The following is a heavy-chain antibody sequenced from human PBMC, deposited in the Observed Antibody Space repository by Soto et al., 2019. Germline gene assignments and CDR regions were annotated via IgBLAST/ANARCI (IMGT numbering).Heavy chain of an antibody. Sequence: SETLSLTCTVSSASISSSSYTWGWIRQPPGKGLEWIGSIYYSGTTYYNPSLKSRVTISVDTSKNQFSLKLTSVTAADAALYYCARDFFDSSDYTTNWFDPWGQGTLVTVSS. CDR2: IYYSGTT. CDR3: ARDFFDSSDYTTNWFDP. D-gene: IGHD3-22*01. CDR1: SASISSSSYT. J-gene: IGHJ5*02. V-gene: IGHV4-39*01.